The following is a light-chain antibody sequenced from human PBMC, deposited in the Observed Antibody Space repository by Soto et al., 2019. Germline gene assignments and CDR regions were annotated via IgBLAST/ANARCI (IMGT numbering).Light chain of an antibody. Sequence: DMQMTQSPSSLSAFVGDRVTITCRASQSITNYLNWYQQKPGKAPKVLIYAASSLESGVPSRFSGSGSGTDFTLTISSLQPEDFATYYCQQSYSTPRTFGQGTKVEFK. CDR2: AAS. V-gene: IGKV1-39*01. CDR1: QSITNY. CDR3: QQSYSTPRT. J-gene: IGKJ1*01.